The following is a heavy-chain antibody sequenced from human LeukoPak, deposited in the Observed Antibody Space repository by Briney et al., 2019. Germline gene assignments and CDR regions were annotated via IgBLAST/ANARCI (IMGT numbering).Heavy chain of an antibody. J-gene: IGHJ6*03. CDR3: AREDYDFWSGYHLHPRYYYYMDV. D-gene: IGHD3-3*01. Sequence: SETLSLTCTVSGGSISSYYWSWIRQPAGKGLEWIGRIYTSGSTNYNPSLKSRVTMSVDTSKNQFSLKLSSVTAADTAVYYCAREDYDFWSGYHLHPRYYYYMDVWGKGTTVTVSS. CDR2: IYTSGST. V-gene: IGHV4-4*07. CDR1: GGSISSYY.